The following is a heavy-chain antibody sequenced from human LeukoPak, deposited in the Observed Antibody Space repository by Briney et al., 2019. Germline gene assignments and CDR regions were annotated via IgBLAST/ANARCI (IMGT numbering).Heavy chain of an antibody. Sequence: SETLSLTCTVSSGSISSYYWSWIRQPPGKGLEWIGYVFYSGSTNYSPSLKRRVTISVDTSKNQFSLKLRSVTAADTAVYFCARGDYDSSPDSVYMDVWGKGTTVTVS. CDR3: ARGDYDSSPDSVYMDV. CDR2: VFYSGST. D-gene: IGHD3-22*01. CDR1: SGSISSYY. J-gene: IGHJ6*03. V-gene: IGHV4-59*01.